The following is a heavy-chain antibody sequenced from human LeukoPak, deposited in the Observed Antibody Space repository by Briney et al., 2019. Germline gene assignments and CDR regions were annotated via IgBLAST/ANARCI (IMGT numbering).Heavy chain of an antibody. CDR2: IYYSGST. D-gene: IGHD3-10*01. CDR1: GGSISSSSYY. CDR3: ARYASGSYYWFDP. J-gene: IGHJ5*02. V-gene: IGHV4-39*01. Sequence: SETLSLTCTVSGGSISSSSYYWGWIRQPPGKGLEWIGSIYYSGSTYYNPSLKSRVTISADTSKSQFSLKLSSVTTADTALYYCARYASGSYYWFDPWGQGTLVTVSS.